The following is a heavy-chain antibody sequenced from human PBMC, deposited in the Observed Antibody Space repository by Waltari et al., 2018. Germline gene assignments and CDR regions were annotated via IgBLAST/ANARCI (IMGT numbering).Heavy chain of an antibody. CDR3: AAVEVTTRYYFDY. D-gene: IGHD4-4*01. CDR2: IVVGSGNT. V-gene: IGHV1-58*02. J-gene: IGHJ4*02. CDR1: GFTFTSSA. Sequence: QLVQSGAEVKKPGASVKVSCKASGFTFTSSAMQWVRQARGQRLEGIGWIVVGSGNTNYAQKFQERVTITRDMSTSTAYMELSSLRSEDTAVYYCAAVEVTTRYYFDYWGQGTLVTVSS.